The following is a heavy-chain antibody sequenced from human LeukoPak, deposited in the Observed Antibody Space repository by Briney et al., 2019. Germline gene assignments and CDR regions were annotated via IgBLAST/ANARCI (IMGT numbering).Heavy chain of an antibody. CDR2: ISYDGSNK. CDR1: GFTFSSYA. V-gene: IGHV3-30-3*01. J-gene: IGHJ2*01. Sequence: PGRSLRLSCAASGFTFSSYAIQWVRQAPGKGLEWVAVISYDGSNKYYADSVKGRFTISRDNSKNTVYLQMNSLRAEDTAVYYCARGLCGGDCSIGRFFDLWGRDTLVTVSS. CDR3: ARGLCGGDCSIGRFFDL. D-gene: IGHD2-21*02.